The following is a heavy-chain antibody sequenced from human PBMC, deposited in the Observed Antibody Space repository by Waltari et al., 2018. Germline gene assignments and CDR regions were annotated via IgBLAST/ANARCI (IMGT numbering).Heavy chain of an antibody. CDR2: IYSGGST. J-gene: IGHJ5*02. Sequence: EAQLVESGGGLIHPGGSLRLSCSVSGFTRGTNYMSWVRQAPGKGLEWVSVIYSGGSTNYADSVRGRFTISRDNSKNTLFLEMNSLTAEDTAVYYCARDPPGMATIGSWGQGTLVTVSS. CDR1: GFTRGTNY. V-gene: IGHV3-53*01. D-gene: IGHD5-12*01. CDR3: ARDPPGMATIGS.